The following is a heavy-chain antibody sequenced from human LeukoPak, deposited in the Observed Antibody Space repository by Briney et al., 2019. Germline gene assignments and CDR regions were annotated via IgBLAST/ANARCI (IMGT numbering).Heavy chain of an antibody. CDR2: ISAYNGNT. Sequence: GASVKVSCKASGYTFTSYGISWVRQAPGQGLEWMGWISAYNGNTNYAQNLQGRVTMTTDTSTSTAYTELRSLRSDDTAVYYCASPSIPLGYCSSTSCYYYMDVWGKGTTVTVSS. J-gene: IGHJ6*03. D-gene: IGHD2-2*01. CDR1: GYTFTSYG. V-gene: IGHV1-18*01. CDR3: ASPSIPLGYCSSTSCYYYMDV.